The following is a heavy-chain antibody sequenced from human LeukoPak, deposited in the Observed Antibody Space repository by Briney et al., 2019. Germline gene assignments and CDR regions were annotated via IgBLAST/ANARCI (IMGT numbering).Heavy chain of an antibody. CDR1: GFTFSDYW. CDR2: INSEGSST. V-gene: IGHV3-74*01. Sequence: GGSLRLSCAVSGFTFSDYWMHWVRQGSGKGLEYVSRINSEGSSTNYADPVQGRFTISRDNAKNTVYLQMTSLRAEDTAVYYCAALDHGHDYWGQGTLVTVSS. CDR3: AALDHGHDY. J-gene: IGHJ4*02.